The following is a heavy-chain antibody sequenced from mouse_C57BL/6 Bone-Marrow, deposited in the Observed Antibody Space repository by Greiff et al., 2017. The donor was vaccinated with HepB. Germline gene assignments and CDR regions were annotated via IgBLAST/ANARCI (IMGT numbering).Heavy chain of an antibody. J-gene: IGHJ1*03. V-gene: IGHV5-6*01. CDR2: ISSGGSYT. CDR3: AIGTVEGRWYFDV. D-gene: IGHD1-1*01. CDR1: GFTFSSYG. Sequence: DVQLVESGGDLVKPGGSLKLSCAASGFTFSSYGMSWVRQTPDKRLEWVATISSGGSYTYYPDSVKGRFPISRDNDKNTLYLQLSSLKSEDTAMYYCAIGTVEGRWYFDVWGTGTTVTVSS.